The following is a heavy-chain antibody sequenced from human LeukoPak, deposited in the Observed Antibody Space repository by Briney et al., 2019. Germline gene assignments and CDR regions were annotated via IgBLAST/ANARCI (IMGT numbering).Heavy chain of an antibody. J-gene: IGHJ4*02. V-gene: IGHV3-74*01. CDR1: GFTFSTYW. Sequence: PGESLRLSCAASGFTFSTYWMHWVRQAPGKGLVWVSRIKSDGSTTNYGDSVKDRFTISRDNAKNTLYLQMNSLRADDTAVCYCARDPVGGRPDLWGQGTLVTVSS. CDR3: ARDPVGGRPDL. CDR2: IKSDGSTT. D-gene: IGHD1-26*01.